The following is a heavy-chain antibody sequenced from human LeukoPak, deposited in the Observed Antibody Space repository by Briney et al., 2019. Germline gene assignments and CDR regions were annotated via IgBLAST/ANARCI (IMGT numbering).Heavy chain of an antibody. CDR3: ARALSSGWSGVGY. D-gene: IGHD6-19*01. Sequence: PSETLSLTCTVSGGSISSYYWSWLRQPPGKGLEGIGYIYYSGSTNYNPSLKSRVTISVDTSKNQFSLKLSSVTAADTAVYYCARALSSGWSGVGYWGQGTLVTVSS. CDR1: GGSISSYY. J-gene: IGHJ4*02. CDR2: IYYSGST. V-gene: IGHV4-59*08.